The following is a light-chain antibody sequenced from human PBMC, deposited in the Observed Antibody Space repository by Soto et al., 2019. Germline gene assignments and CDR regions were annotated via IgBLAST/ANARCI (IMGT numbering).Light chain of an antibody. CDR2: GAF. CDR1: QSVGSRY. J-gene: IGKJ4*01. CDR3: QQYGRSPLT. Sequence: EIVLTQSPGTLSLSPGVRATLSCRVSQSVGSRYLGWYQQMPGQAPRLLIYGAFTRAPGIPDRFSGSGSGTDFNLTISRLEPADFAVYYCQQYGRSPLTFGGGTKVDIK. V-gene: IGKV3-20*01.